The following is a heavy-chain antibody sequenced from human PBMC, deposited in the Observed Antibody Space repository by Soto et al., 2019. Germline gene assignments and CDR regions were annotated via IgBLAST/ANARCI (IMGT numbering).Heavy chain of an antibody. D-gene: IGHD2-8*01. Sequence: GGSLSLSCAASGFTFSSYAMSWVRQAPGKGLEWVSAISGSGGSTYYADSVKGRFTISRDNSKNTLYLQMNSLRAEDTAVYYCAKDQQRGMVYTYYFDYWGQGTLVTVSS. CDR1: GFTFSSYA. V-gene: IGHV3-23*01. CDR3: AKDQQRGMVYTYYFDY. CDR2: ISGSGGST. J-gene: IGHJ4*02.